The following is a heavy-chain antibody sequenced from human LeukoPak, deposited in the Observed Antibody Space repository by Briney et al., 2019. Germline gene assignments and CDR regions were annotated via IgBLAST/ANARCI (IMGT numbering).Heavy chain of an antibody. V-gene: IGHV3-53*01. CDR1: GFTVSSNS. D-gene: IGHD6-19*01. Sequence: GGSLRLSCTVSGFTVSSNSMSWVRQAPGKGLEWVSFIYSSVTHYSDSVKGRFTISRDNSRNTLFLQMNSLRAEDTAVYYCATGAGYSSGWDYWGQGTLVTVSS. J-gene: IGHJ4*02. CDR2: IYSSVT. CDR3: ATGAGYSSGWDY.